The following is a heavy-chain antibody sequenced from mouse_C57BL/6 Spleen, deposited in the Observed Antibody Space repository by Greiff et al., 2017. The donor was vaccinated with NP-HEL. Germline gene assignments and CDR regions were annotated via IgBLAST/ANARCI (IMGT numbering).Heavy chain of an antibody. Sequence: VQLQQPGAELVKPGASVKVSCKASGYTFTSYWMHWVKQRPGQGLEWIGRIHPSDSDTNYNQKFKGKATLTVDKSSSTAYMQLSSLTSEDSAVYYCASFYYYGSRIWFAYWGQGTLVTVSA. J-gene: IGHJ3*01. CDR3: ASFYYYGSRIWFAY. CDR2: IHPSDSDT. V-gene: IGHV1-74*01. D-gene: IGHD1-1*01. CDR1: GYTFTSYW.